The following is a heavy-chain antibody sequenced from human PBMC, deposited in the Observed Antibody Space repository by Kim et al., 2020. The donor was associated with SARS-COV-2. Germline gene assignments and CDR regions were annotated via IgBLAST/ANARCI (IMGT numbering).Heavy chain of an antibody. CDR2: IYSGGST. Sequence: GGSLRLSCAASGFTVSSNYMSWVRQAPGKGLEWVSVIYSGGSTYYADSVKGRFTISRDNSKNTLYLQMNSLRAEDTAVYYCAVHSSGYSGGCFDIWGQGTMVTVSS. CDR3: AVHSSGYSGGCFDI. V-gene: IGHV3-53*01. J-gene: IGHJ3*02. CDR1: GFTVSSNY. D-gene: IGHD3-22*01.